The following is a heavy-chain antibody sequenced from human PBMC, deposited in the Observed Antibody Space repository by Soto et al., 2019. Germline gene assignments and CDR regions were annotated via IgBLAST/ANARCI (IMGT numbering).Heavy chain of an antibody. J-gene: IGHJ4*02. V-gene: IGHV3-30*18. D-gene: IGHD6-19*01. CDR3: AKGGRQWLVTADFNY. CDR1: GFTFSDYA. Sequence: VQLVESGGGVVQPGRSLRLSCAASGFTFSDYAMHWVRQAPGKGLEWVAVVSHDGRNTHYADSVKGRFTISRDSSKNTVALEMTSLKAEDTAVSYCAKGGRQWLVTADFNYWGQGALVTVSS. CDR2: VSHDGRNT.